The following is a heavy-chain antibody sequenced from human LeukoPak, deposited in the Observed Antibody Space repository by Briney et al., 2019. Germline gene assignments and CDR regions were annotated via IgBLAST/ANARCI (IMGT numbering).Heavy chain of an antibody. V-gene: IGHV3-23*01. D-gene: IGHD6-13*01. CDR1: GFTFNNYA. CDR3: AKESGSSSWPIDY. J-gene: IGHJ4*02. CDR2: ISGSGGST. Sequence: PGGSLRLSCAASGFTFNNYATSWVRQAPGKGLEWVSTISGSGGSTYYADSVKGRFTISRDNSKNTLYLQMNSLRAEDTAVYYCAKESGSSSWPIDYWGQGTLVTVSS.